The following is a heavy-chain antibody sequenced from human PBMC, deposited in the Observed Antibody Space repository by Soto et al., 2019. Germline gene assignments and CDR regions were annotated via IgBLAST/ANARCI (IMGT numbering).Heavy chain of an antibody. CDR3: ARDSEYLTDGGCSIMRDAFDV. CDR1: RFSVTNNKY. Sequence: QAQLQESGPGLVRPSGTLSLTCTVSRFSVTNNKYWNWVRQSPGKALEWIGEIYHSGATYYNPSLSGRASISMDNSKNRISLNLPSVPAADTAVYYCARDSEYLTDGGCSIMRDAFDVWGQGTLVTVSS. V-gene: IGHV4-4*02. J-gene: IGHJ3*01. CDR2: IYHSGAT. D-gene: IGHD2-15*01.